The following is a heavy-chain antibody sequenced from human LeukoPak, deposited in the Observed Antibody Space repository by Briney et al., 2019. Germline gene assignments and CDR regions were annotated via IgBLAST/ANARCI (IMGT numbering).Heavy chain of an antibody. CDR1: GGTFSSYA. Sequence: ASVKVSCKASGGTFSSYAISWVRQAPGQGLEWMGGIIPIFGTANYAQKFQGRVTITADKSTSTAYMELSSLRSEDTAVYYCAREAAAGTDHYFDYWGQGTLVTVSS. D-gene: IGHD6-13*01. V-gene: IGHV1-69*06. CDR3: AREAAAGTDHYFDY. CDR2: IIPIFGTA. J-gene: IGHJ4*02.